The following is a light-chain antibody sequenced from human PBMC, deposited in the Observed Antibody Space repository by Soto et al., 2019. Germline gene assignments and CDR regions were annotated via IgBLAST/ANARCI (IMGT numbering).Light chain of an antibody. V-gene: IGKV3-20*01. J-gene: IGKJ1*01. CDR2: GAS. Sequence: EIVLTQSPGTLSLSPGERATLSCRASQSVSSSYLAWYQQKPGQAPRLLIYGASSRATGIPDRFDGSGSGTDFTLTISRLEPEDFAVYYCQQYGSSPWTFGRGTKVDIK. CDR1: QSVSSSY. CDR3: QQYGSSPWT.